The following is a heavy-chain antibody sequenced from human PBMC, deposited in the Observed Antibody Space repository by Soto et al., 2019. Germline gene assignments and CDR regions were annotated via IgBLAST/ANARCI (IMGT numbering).Heavy chain of an antibody. J-gene: IGHJ3*02. CDR2: ISGSGGST. V-gene: IGHV3-23*01. CDR3: AKDRGEIAVAGRTRDSAAFDI. D-gene: IGHD6-19*01. Sequence: EVQLLESGGGLVQPGGSLRLSCAASGFTFSSYAMSWVRQAPGKGLEWVSAISGSGGSTYYADSVKGRFTSSRDNSKNTLYLKMNSLRAEDTAVYYCAKDRGEIAVAGRTRDSAAFDIWGRGTMVTVSS. CDR1: GFTFSSYA.